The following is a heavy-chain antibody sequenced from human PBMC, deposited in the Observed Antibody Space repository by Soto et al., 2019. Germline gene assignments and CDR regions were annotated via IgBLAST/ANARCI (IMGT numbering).Heavy chain of an antibody. D-gene: IGHD3-3*01. V-gene: IGHV2-26*01. CDR1: GFSLSSSRMG. CDR3: AGIHDGWSFVDY. J-gene: IGHJ4*02. Sequence: QVTLQESGPVLVRPTETLTLTCTVSGFSLSSSRMGVTWIRQPPGKFLEWVAHIFSNDEKSWSPSLKTRLSSSRDTSKSQVVLTMTHRDPVDTGTCYCAGIHDGWSFVDYWGQGTRVTVSS. CDR2: IFSNDEK.